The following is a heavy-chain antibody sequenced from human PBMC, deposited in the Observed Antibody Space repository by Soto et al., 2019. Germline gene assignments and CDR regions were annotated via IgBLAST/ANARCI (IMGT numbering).Heavy chain of an antibody. CDR2: IYHTGRT. J-gene: IGHJ4*02. D-gene: IGHD3-22*01. CDR1: GGSISSGGYT. CDR3: ARGDFYDSSGYYDY. Sequence: PSETLSLTCAVSGGSISSGGYTWSWIRQPPGKGLEWIGYIYHTGRTYYNPSLKSRVTISLDKSKNQFSLKLSSVTAADTAVYYCARGDFYDSSGYYDYWGQGXLVTVYS. V-gene: IGHV4-30-2*01.